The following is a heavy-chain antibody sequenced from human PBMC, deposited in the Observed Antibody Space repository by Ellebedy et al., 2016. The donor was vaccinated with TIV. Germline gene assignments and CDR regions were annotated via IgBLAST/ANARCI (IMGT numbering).Heavy chain of an antibody. V-gene: IGHV3-21*01. CDR1: GFTFSSYH. D-gene: IGHD4-17*01. CDR3: VRSDTRRYGDF. Sequence: GGSLRLSCAASGFTFSSYHMNWVRQAPGKGLEWVLFISSSSNYIYYADPVKGRFTISRDNAKNSLFLEVNSLRAEDTAVYYCVRSDTRRYGDFWGQGTLVTVSS. J-gene: IGHJ4*02. CDR2: ISSSSNYI.